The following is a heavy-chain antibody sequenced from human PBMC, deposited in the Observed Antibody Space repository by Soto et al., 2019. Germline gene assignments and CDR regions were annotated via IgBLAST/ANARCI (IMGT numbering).Heavy chain of an antibody. V-gene: IGHV1-8*01. CDR2: MNPNSGNT. J-gene: IGHJ6*01. D-gene: IGHD5-12*01. CDR3: ASTMKPSRNYYDVMDF. Sequence: ASVKVSCKASGYTFTSYDINWVRQATGQGLEWMGWMNPNSGNTGYAQKFQGRVTMTRNTSISTADMELSSLRSEGTAVYYCASTMKPSRNYYDVMDFWGQGTTVTGSA. CDR1: GYTFTSYD.